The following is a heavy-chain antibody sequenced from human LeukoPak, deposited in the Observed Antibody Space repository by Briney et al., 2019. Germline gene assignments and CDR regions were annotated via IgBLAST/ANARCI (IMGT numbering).Heavy chain of an antibody. V-gene: IGHV4-59*01. CDR1: GGSISSYY. Sequence: SETLSLTCTVSGGSISSYYLSWVRQPPGKGLEWVGYIYYSGSTNYNPSLKSRVAISVDTSKNQFSLKLSSVTAADTAVYYCARQGYCSGGSCYSGRFDLWGRGTLVTVSS. CDR2: IYYSGST. CDR3: ARQGYCSGGSCYSGRFDL. D-gene: IGHD2-15*01. J-gene: IGHJ2*01.